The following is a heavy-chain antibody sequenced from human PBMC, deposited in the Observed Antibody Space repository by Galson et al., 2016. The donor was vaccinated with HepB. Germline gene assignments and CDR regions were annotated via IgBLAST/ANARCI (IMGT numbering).Heavy chain of an antibody. J-gene: IGHJ4*02. Sequence: SLRLSCAVSGFSFNSYAFSWVRQTPGKGLEWVSAISGTGGTTDYTDSVKGRFTISRDNSQSRLYLQMNSLRAEGTAIYYCSKENDFWSGYLSHWGQGALVTVSS. D-gene: IGHD3-3*01. CDR1: GFSFNSYA. V-gene: IGHV3-23*01. CDR2: ISGTGGTT. CDR3: SKENDFWSGYLSH.